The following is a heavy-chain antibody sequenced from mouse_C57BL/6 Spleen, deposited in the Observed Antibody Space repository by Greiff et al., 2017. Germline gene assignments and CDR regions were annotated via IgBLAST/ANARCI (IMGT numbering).Heavy chain of an antibody. J-gene: IGHJ2*01. D-gene: IGHD1-1*01. Sequence: EVKLVESEGGLVQPGSSMQLSCTASGFTFSDYYMAWVRQVPEKGLEWVANINYDGSSNYYLDSLKSRFIISRDNAKNILYLQMSSLKSEDTATYYCARGGCFSSLFDYWGQGTTLTVSS. CDR3: ARGGCFSSLFDY. V-gene: IGHV5-16*01. CDR2: INYDGSSN. CDR1: GFTFSDYY.